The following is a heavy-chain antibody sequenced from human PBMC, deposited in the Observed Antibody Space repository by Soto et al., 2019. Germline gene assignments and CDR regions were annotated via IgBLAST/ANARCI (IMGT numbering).Heavy chain of an antibody. Sequence: SPTLSLTCAISGDSVSSNSAAWNWIRQSPSRGLEWLGRTYYRSKWYNDYAVSVKSRITINPDTSKNQFSLQLNSVTPEDTAVYYCARGSIAAAGLKWYYFDYWGQGTLVTVSS. CDR1: GDSVSSNSAA. V-gene: IGHV6-1*01. CDR3: ARGSIAAAGLKWYYFDY. D-gene: IGHD6-13*01. CDR2: TYYRSKWYN. J-gene: IGHJ4*02.